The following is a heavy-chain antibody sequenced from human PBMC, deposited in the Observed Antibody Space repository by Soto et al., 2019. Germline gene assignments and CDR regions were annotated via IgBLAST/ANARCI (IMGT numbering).Heavy chain of an antibody. CDR1: GFTFSSYS. CDR2: ITSDGSTI. CDR3: ARVGRGVYGMDV. Sequence: EVQLVESGGGLVQPGGSLRLSCAASGFTFSSYSINWVRQAPGKGLEWFSYITSDGSTISYEDSVKGRFTVSRDNAKNSLYVQMNSLRDQDTAVYYCARVGRGVYGMDVWGQGTSVTVSS. D-gene: IGHD2-8*01. V-gene: IGHV3-48*02. J-gene: IGHJ6*02.